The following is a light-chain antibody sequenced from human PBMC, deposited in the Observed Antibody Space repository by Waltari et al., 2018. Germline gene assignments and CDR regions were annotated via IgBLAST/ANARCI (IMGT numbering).Light chain of an antibody. CDR3: QHYVRLPAT. V-gene: IGKV3-20*01. Sequence: EIVLTQSPGTLSLSPGERAPPSCWASQSVGKTLAWSQQKPGQAPRLLIYHTSNRATGIPDRFSGSGSGTDFSLTISRLEPEDFAVYYCQHYVRLPATFGQGTKVEIK. CDR2: HTS. CDR1: QSVGKT. J-gene: IGKJ1*01.